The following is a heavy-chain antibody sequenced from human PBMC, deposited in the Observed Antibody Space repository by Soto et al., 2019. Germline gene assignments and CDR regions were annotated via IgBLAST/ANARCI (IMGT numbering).Heavy chain of an antibody. V-gene: IGHV4-59*01. J-gene: IGHJ5*02. CDR1: GDSISSYY. D-gene: IGHD3-10*01. CDR3: ARELTLVRGVRPVYNWFDP. CDR2: IYDTGST. Sequence: GNPELTCTVSGDSISSYYWSWIRQPPGKGLEWIGYIYDTGSTNYNPSLKSRVTISVDTSKNQFPLKLASVTAADTAVYLCARELTLVRGVRPVYNWFDPWGHVTLFTV.